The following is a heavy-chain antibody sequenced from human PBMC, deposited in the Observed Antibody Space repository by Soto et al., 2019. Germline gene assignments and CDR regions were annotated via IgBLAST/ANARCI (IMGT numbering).Heavy chain of an antibody. CDR2: ISHDGRSK. CDR3: AEDRLYFDNYSCEVVDAFDI. Sequence: GGSLRLSCAASGFTFSNFGIHWVRQAPGKGLEWVAVISHDGRSKFYGDSVKGRFTISRENSKNTLSLQMNSLRPEATAGYDCAEDRLYFDNYSCEVVDAFDIWGQGTLVTV. V-gene: IGHV3-30*18. CDR1: GFTFSNFG. D-gene: IGHD3-9*01. J-gene: IGHJ3*02.